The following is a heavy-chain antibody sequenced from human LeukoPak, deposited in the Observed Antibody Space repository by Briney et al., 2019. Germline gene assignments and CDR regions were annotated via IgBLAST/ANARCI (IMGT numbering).Heavy chain of an antibody. V-gene: IGHV3-9*01. Sequence: GGSLRLSCAASGFTFDDYAMHWVRQAPGKGLEWVSGISWNSGSIGYADSVKGRFTISRDNAKNSLYLQMNSLRAEDTALYYCAKSPGQQLVHLLTYWGQGTLVTVSS. D-gene: IGHD6-13*01. J-gene: IGHJ4*02. CDR1: GFTFDDYA. CDR2: ISWNSGSI. CDR3: AKSPGQQLVHLLTY.